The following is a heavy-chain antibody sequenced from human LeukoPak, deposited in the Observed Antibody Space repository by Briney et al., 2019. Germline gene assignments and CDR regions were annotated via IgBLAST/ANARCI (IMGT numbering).Heavy chain of an antibody. CDR2: ISYDRSNK. CDR3: AKDNVAAAGRYFDY. D-gene: IGHD6-13*01. CDR1: GFTFSSYG. V-gene: IGHV3-30*18. J-gene: IGHJ4*02. Sequence: GGSLRLSCAASGFTFSSYGVHWVPEAPRKGLEWVALISYDRSNKYLADSVKGRFTISGDNSKTTLYLKMHILRAEDTAVYYCAKDNVAAAGRYFDYWGQGDLVTVSS.